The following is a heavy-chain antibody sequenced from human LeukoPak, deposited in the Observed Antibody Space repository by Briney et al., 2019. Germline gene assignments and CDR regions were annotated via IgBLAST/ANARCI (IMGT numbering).Heavy chain of an antibody. CDR3: ARDGVLGGYSRSNDAFDI. Sequence: PSETLSLTCTVSGGSISSYYWSWIRQPPGKGLEWIGYIYYSGSTNYNPSLKSRVTISVDTSKNQFSLKLSSVTAADTAVYYCARDGVLGGYSRSNDAFDIWGQGTMVTVSS. CDR1: GGSISSYY. CDR2: IYYSGST. J-gene: IGHJ3*02. D-gene: IGHD2-15*01. V-gene: IGHV4-59*01.